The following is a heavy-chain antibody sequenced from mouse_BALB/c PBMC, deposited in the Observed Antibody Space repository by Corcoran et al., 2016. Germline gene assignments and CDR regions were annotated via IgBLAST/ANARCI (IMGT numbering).Heavy chain of an antibody. Sequence: EVQLQQSGPELVKPGASVKMSCKASGYTFTSYVMHWVKQSHGKSLEWIGDINPNNGGTIYNQKFKGKATLTVDKSSSTAYMELRSLTSEDTAVYYCAIRGYYAMDYWGQGTSVTVSS. CDR1: GYTFTSYV. V-gene: IGHV1-18*01. CDR3: AIRGYYAMDY. CDR2: INPNNGGT. J-gene: IGHJ4*01.